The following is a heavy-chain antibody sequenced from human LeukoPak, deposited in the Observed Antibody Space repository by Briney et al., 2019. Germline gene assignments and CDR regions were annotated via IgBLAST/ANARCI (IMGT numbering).Heavy chain of an antibody. CDR2: IWYDGSNK. D-gene: IGHD1-26*01. V-gene: IGHV3-33*01. Sequence: GGSLRLSCAASGSTFSSYGMHWVRQAPGKGLEWVAVIWYDGSNKYYADSVKGRFTISRDNSKNTLYLQMNSLRAEDTAVYYCARDKWEVLGGDFWGQGTLVTVSS. J-gene: IGHJ4*02. CDR1: GSTFSSYG. CDR3: ARDKWEVLGGDF.